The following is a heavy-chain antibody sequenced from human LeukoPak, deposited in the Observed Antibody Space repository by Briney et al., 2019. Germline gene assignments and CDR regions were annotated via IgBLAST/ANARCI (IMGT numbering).Heavy chain of an antibody. D-gene: IGHD6-25*01. J-gene: IGHJ4*02. Sequence: GGSLRLSCAPSGFTFSDYYMSWIRQAPGKGLEWVSYISTTGSTTYYADSVKGRFTISRDNAKNSLYLQMNSLRAEDTAVYYCARDSNGYSSDLDYWGQGTLVTVSS. CDR2: ISTTGSTT. V-gene: IGHV3-11*04. CDR3: ARDSNGYSSDLDY. CDR1: GFTFSDYY.